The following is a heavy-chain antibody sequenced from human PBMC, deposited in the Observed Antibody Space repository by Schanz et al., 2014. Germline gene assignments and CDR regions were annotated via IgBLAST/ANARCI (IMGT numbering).Heavy chain of an antibody. CDR1: GFTFSTDA. V-gene: IGHV3-23*01. CDR3: ARDHTTESYYSAGPPIDY. D-gene: IGHD1-26*01. J-gene: IGHJ4*02. Sequence: EVQLLESGGGLVQPGGSLRLSCAASGFTFSTDAMSWVRQAPGKGLEWLSVISASGGDTYYADSVKGRFTISRDNSKNSLYLQMNSLRAEDTAVYYCARDHTTESYYSAGPPIDYWGQGTLLTVSS. CDR2: ISASGGDT.